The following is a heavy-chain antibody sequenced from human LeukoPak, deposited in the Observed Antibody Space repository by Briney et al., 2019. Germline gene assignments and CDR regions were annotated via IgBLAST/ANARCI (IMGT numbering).Heavy chain of an antibody. CDR2: INPSKGDT. V-gene: IGHV1-46*01. D-gene: IGHD3-16*01. CDR3: AREQPAFGRFDP. J-gene: IGHJ5*02. CDR1: GYTFTTHL. Sequence: ASVQLSCKTSGYTFTTHLVHWVRQAPGQGLEWMGRINPSKGDTHYAQKFQGRVTVTRDTSTSTVYMELSSLRFEDTAIYRCAREQPAFGRFDPWGQGTLVTVSS.